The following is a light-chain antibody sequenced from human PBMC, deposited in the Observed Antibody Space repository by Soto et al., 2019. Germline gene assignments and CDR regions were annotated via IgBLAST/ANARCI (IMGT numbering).Light chain of an antibody. CDR3: SSYTSSSTLYV. V-gene: IGLV2-14*01. Sequence: QSVLTQPASVSGSPGQSITISCTGTSSDVGGYNYASWYQQHPGKAPKLMIYEVSNRPSGVSTRFSGSKSGNTASLTISGLQAEDEADYYCSSYTSSSTLYVFGTGTKVTVL. J-gene: IGLJ1*01. CDR2: EVS. CDR1: SSDVGGYNY.